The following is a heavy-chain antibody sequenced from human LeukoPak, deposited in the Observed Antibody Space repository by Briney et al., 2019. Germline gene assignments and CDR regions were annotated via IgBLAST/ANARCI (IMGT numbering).Heavy chain of an antibody. CDR3: ARDTPGNYGYGY. CDR1: GYTFTGYY. V-gene: IGHV1-2*02. Sequence: ASVKVSCKASGYTFTGYYMHWVRQAPGQGLEWMGWINPNSGGTNYAQKFQGRVTMTRDTSISTAYMELSRLRSDDTAVYYCARDTPGNYGYGYWGQGTLVTVSS. J-gene: IGHJ4*02. CDR2: INPNSGGT. D-gene: IGHD5-18*01.